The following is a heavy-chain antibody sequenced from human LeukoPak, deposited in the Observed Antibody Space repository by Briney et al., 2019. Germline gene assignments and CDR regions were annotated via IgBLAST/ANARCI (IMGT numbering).Heavy chain of an antibody. CDR2: IYYSGST. Sequence: SETLSLTCTVSGGSISSSSYYWGWIRQPPGKGLEWIGSIYYSGSTYYNPSLQSRVTISADTSKDQFSLKLSSVTAADTAVYYCARDYLVIAAAGYGMDVWGQGTTVTVSS. D-gene: IGHD6-13*01. CDR1: GGSISSSSYY. V-gene: IGHV4-39*07. J-gene: IGHJ6*02. CDR3: ARDYLVIAAAGYGMDV.